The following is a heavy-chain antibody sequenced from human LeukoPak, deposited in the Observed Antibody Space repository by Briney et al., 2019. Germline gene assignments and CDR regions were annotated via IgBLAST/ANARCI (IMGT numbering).Heavy chain of an antibody. CDR3: ARGSMGYPYYFDY. J-gene: IGHJ4*02. D-gene: IGHD3-16*02. Sequence: GASVKVSCKASGYTFTSYAMHWVRQAPGQRLEWMGGINAGNGNTKYSQKFQGRVTITRDTSASTAYMELSSLRSEDTAVYYCARGSMGYPYYFDYWGQGNLVTVSS. CDR1: GYTFTSYA. V-gene: IGHV1-3*01. CDR2: INAGNGNT.